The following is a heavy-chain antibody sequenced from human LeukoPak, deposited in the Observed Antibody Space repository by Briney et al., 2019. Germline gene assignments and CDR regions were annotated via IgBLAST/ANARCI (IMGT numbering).Heavy chain of an antibody. Sequence: PGGSLRLSCAASGFTFSSYAMSWVRQAPGKGLEWVSAISGSGGGTYYADSVKGRFTISRDNSKNTLYLQMNSLRAEDTAVYYCAKDYYDSSGYYSYRVYFQHWGQGTLVTVSS. CDR1: GFTFSSYA. D-gene: IGHD3-22*01. CDR2: ISGSGGGT. CDR3: AKDYYDSSGYYSYRVYFQH. J-gene: IGHJ1*01. V-gene: IGHV3-23*01.